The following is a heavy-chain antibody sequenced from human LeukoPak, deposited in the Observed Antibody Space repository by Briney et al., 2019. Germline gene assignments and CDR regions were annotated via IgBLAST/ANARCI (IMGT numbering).Heavy chain of an antibody. V-gene: IGHV3-64D*06. CDR3: VSPVFINY. Sequence: GGSLRLSCSAFGFTFSSLGMHWVRQAPGKGLEHVSTIGSDGDSTYYADSVKDRFTISRDNSKNALYLQMTSLRPEDSAVYYCVSPVFINYWGQGTLVTVSS. J-gene: IGHJ4*01. CDR2: IGSDGDST. CDR1: GFTFSSLG. D-gene: IGHD1-14*01.